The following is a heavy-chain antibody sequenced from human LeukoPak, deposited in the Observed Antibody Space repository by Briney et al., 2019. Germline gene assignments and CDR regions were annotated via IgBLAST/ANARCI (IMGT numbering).Heavy chain of an antibody. CDR3: AKEIEGYSYVDWFDP. CDR1: GFTFSSYA. Sequence: PGGSLRLSCAASGFTFSSYAMSWVRQAPGKGLEWVSAISGSGGSTYYADSVKGRFTISRDNSKNTLYLRMNSLRAEDTAVYYCAKEIEGYSYVDWFDPWGQGTLVILSS. CDR2: ISGSGGST. J-gene: IGHJ5*02. V-gene: IGHV3-23*01. D-gene: IGHD5-18*01.